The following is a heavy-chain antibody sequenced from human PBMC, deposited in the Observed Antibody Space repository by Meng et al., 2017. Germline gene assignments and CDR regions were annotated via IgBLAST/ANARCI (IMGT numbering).Heavy chain of an antibody. V-gene: IGHV1-69*13. Sequence: SVKVSCKASGGTFSSYAISWVRQAPGQGLEWMGGIIPIFGTANYAQKFQGRVTITADESTSTAYMELSSLRSEDTAVYYCARGVGFYDSSGYLKYYFDYWGQGTLVTVSS. CDR2: IIPIFGTA. D-gene: IGHD3-22*01. CDR3: ARGVGFYDSSGYLKYYFDY. CDR1: GGTFSSYA. J-gene: IGHJ4*02.